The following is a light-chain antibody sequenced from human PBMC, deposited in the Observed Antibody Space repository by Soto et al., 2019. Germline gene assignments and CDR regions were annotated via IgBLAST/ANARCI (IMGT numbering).Light chain of an antibody. J-gene: IGLJ3*02. Sequence: QLVLTQSPSASGTPGQRVTISCSGSGSNIGSHDVYWYQHLPGTAPKVLIYRNDQRPSGVPDRFSASRSGTSASLAISGLRSEDEADYYCVAWDDSLTGRVFGGGTKLTVL. CDR1: GSNIGSHD. CDR2: RND. CDR3: VAWDDSLTGRV. V-gene: IGLV1-47*02.